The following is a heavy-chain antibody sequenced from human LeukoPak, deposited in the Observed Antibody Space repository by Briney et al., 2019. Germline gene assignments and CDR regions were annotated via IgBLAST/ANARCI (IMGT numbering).Heavy chain of an antibody. CDR2: ISYDGSNK. J-gene: IGHJ4*02. Sequence: GGSLRLSCAASGFTFSSYAMHWVRQAPGKGLEWVAVISYDGSNKYYADSVKGRFTISRDNSKNTLYLQMNSLRAEDTAVYYCAKDPEYYGSGSYWTIFDYWGQGTLVTVSS. V-gene: IGHV3-30-3*01. CDR3: AKDPEYYGSGSYWTIFDY. CDR1: GFTFSSYA. D-gene: IGHD3-10*01.